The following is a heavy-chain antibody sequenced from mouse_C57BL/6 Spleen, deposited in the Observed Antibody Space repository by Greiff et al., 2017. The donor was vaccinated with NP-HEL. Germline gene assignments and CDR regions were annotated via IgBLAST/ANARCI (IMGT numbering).Heavy chain of an antibody. D-gene: IGHD2-5*01. CDR3: AVYSNLYYYAMDY. CDR1: GYTFTSYW. CDR2: IDPSDSYT. J-gene: IGHJ4*01. V-gene: IGHV1-50*01. Sequence: QVQLQQPGAELVKPGASVKLSCKASGYTFTSYWMQWVKQRPGQGLEWIGEIDPSDSYTNYNQKFKGKATLTVATSSSTAYMQLSSLTSEDSAVYYCAVYSNLYYYAMDYWGQGTSVTVSS.